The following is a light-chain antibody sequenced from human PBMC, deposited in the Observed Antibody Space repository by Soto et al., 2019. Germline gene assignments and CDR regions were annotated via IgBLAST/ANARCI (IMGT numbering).Light chain of an antibody. Sequence: EIVLTQSPATLSLSPGERATLSCRASQSVSRYLAWYQQKPGQAPRLLIYGVSNRATGITARFSGSGSATDFDLTIISLGAEDFAVYYCQQRQNWPPDATFGGGTKVEIK. CDR1: QSVSRY. J-gene: IGKJ4*01. CDR2: GVS. V-gene: IGKV3-11*01. CDR3: QQRQNWPPDAT.